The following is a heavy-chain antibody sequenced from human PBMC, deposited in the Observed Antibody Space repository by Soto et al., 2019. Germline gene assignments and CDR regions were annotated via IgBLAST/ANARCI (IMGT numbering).Heavy chain of an antibody. Sequence: GGSLRLSCAASGFTFSNYAISWVRQTPGKGLEWVSVISGSGDFTYYADSVKGRFTNSRDNPKNTIYLQMNSLRAEDTAVYYCAKGFYGSGSYYNERAFDSWGQGTLVTVSS. J-gene: IGHJ4*02. CDR3: AKGFYGSGSYYNERAFDS. V-gene: IGHV3-23*01. CDR1: GFTFSNYA. D-gene: IGHD3-10*01. CDR2: ISGSGDFT.